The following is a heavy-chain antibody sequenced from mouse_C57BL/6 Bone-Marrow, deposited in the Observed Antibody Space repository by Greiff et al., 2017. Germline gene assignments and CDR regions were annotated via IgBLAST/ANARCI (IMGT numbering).Heavy chain of an antibody. CDR3: ARRSPYYFDY. Sequence: EVQLQQSGPVLVKPGASVKMSCKASGYTFTDYYMNWVKQSHGKRLEWIGVINPYNGGTSYNQKFKGKATLTVDKSSSTAYMELNSLTSEDAAVYYCARRSPYYFDYWGQGTTLTVSS. CDR1: GYTFTDYY. CDR2: INPYNGGT. J-gene: IGHJ2*01. V-gene: IGHV1-19*01.